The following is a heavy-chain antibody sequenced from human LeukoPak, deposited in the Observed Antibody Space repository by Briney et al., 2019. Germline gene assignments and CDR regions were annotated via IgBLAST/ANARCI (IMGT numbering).Heavy chain of an antibody. CDR2: ISSSSGTM. CDR1: GFTFSSYM. J-gene: IGHJ4*02. CDR3: AGGQWFGDLLFG. Sequence: PGGSLRLSCAASGFTFSSYMMNWVRQAPGKGLEWVSYISSSSGTMYYTDSVKGRFTISRDNAKNSLYLQMNSLRAEGTAVYYCAGGQWFGDLLFGWGQGTLVTVSS. V-gene: IGHV3-48*01. D-gene: IGHD3-10*01.